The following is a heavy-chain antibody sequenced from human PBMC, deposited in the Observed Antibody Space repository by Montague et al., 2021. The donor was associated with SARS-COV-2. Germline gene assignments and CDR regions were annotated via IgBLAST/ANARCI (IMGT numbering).Heavy chain of an antibody. D-gene: IGHD6-25*01. V-gene: IGHV4-34*01. CDR2: VSDSGGT. CDR3: ARVNRGYWQYAGGLNWIDP. Sequence: SETLSLTCAVYGGSFSNFFWRWIRQYPGKGLEWIGEVSDSGGTTYNSFLKSRVLISRDMSRNQFSIQLRSVTAADTAVYYCARVNRGYWQYAGGLNWIDPWGQGTLVIVSS. J-gene: IGHJ5*02. CDR1: GGSFSNFF.